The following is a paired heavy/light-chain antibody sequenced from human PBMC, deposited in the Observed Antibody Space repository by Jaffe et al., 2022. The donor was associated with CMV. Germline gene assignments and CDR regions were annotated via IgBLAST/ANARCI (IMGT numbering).Light chain of an antibody. V-gene: IGKV1-9*01. CDR2: AAS. CDR3: QQLNSYPRALT. Sequence: DIQLTQSPSFLSASVGDRVTITCRASQGISSYLAWYQQKPGKAPKLLIYAASTLQSGVPSRFSGSGSGTEFTLTISSLQPEDFATYYCQQLNSYPRALTFGGGTKVEIK. J-gene: IGKJ4*01. CDR1: QGISSY.
Heavy chain of an antibody. CDR1: GFSLSTSGVG. V-gene: IGHV2-5*01. CDR2: IYWNDDK. Sequence: QITLKESGPTLVKPTQTLTLTCTFSGFSLSTSGVGVGWIRQPPGKALEWLALIYWNDDKRYSPSLKSRLTITKDTSKNQVVLTMTNMDPVDTATYYCAHSPNQLRFLEWLLPGVPEYNWFDPWGQGTLVTVSS. CDR3: AHSPNQLRFLEWLLPGVPEYNWFDP. D-gene: IGHD3-3*01. J-gene: IGHJ5*02.